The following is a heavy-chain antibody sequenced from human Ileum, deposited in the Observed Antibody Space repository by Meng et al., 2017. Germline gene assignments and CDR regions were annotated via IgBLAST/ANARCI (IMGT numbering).Heavy chain of an antibody. Sequence: HVQLHQWCACLLQPSETLSLTFSVYVGSFGGYYWSWIRQPPGKGLEWIGEINHSGSTNYNPSLKSRVTISVDTSKNQFSLKLSSVTAADTAVYYCATRSSGQATDYWGQGTLVTVSS. CDR1: VGSFGGYY. V-gene: IGHV4-34*01. D-gene: IGHD3-22*01. CDR3: ATRSSGQATDY. J-gene: IGHJ4*02. CDR2: INHSGST.